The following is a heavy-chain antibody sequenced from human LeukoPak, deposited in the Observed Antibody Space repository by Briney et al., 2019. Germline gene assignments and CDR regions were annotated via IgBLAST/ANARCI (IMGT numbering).Heavy chain of an antibody. V-gene: IGHV3-15*01. Sequence: GGSLRLSCAASGFTFSNAWMSWVRQAPGKGLEWVGRIKSITDGGTTGYAAPVKGRFTISRDDSKNTLYLQMNSLKTEDTAVYYCTTSLVVTEDYWGQGTLVTVSS. CDR2: IKSITDGGTT. CDR1: GFTFSNAW. J-gene: IGHJ4*02. CDR3: TTSLVVTEDY. D-gene: IGHD2-21*02.